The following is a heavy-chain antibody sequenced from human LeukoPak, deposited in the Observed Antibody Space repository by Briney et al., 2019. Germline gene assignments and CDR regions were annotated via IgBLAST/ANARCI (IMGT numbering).Heavy chain of an antibody. V-gene: IGHV3-53*01. CDR2: IYSGGST. J-gene: IGHJ4*02. CDR1: GFTVSSYY. Sequence: PGGSLRLSCVASGFTVSSYYVSWVRQAPGKGLEWVSVIYSGGSTYYADSVEGRFTVSRDNSKNTLYLDMKSLRADDTAVYYCAKRHYDSSGYCRFDYWGQGTLVTVSS. CDR3: AKRHYDSSGYCRFDY. D-gene: IGHD3-22*01.